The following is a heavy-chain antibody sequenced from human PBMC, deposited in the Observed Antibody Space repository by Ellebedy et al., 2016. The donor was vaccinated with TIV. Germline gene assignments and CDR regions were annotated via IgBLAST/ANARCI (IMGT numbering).Heavy chain of an antibody. CDR3: ARNLVGEY. D-gene: IGHD1-26*01. CDR1: GFTFSSYS. V-gene: IGHV3-48*02. CDR2: ISSSSSTI. Sequence: GESLKISXAASGFTFSSYSMNWVRQAPGKGLEWVSYISSSSSTIYYADSVKGRFTISRDNAKNSLYLQMNSLRDEDTAVYYCARNLVGEYWGQGTLVIVSS. J-gene: IGHJ4*02.